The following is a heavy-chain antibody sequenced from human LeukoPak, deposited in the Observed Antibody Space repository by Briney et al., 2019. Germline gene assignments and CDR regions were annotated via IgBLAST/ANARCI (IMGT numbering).Heavy chain of an antibody. CDR1: GFTFSSYS. CDR2: IKQDGSEK. V-gene: IGHV3-7*01. Sequence: GGSLRLSCAASGFTFSSYSMNWVRQAPGEGLEWVANIKQDGSEKRYVDPVKGRFTISRDNAKSSLYLQMNSLRADDTAVYYCARAPATNEWRCMDYWGQGTLVTVSS. D-gene: IGHD2-8*02. J-gene: IGHJ4*02. CDR3: ARAPATNEWRCMDY.